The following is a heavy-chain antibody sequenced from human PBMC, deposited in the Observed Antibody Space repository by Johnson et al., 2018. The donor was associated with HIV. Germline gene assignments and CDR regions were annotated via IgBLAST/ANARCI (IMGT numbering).Heavy chain of an antibody. V-gene: IGHV3-23*04. Sequence: VQLVESGGGVVQPGGSLRLSCAASGITVSSNYMSWVRQAPGKGLEWVSGISGSGGSTYYADSVKGLFTISRDNSKNTLYLQMNSLRAEDTAVYYCAKGGAVAGTRDAFDIWGQGTMVTVSS. J-gene: IGHJ3*02. D-gene: IGHD6-19*01. CDR3: AKGGAVAGTRDAFDI. CDR2: ISGSGGST. CDR1: GITVSSNY.